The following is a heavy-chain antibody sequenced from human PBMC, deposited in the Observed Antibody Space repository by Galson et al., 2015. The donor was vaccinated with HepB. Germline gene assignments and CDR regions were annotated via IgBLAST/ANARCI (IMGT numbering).Heavy chain of an antibody. CDR2: INGFNGDT. V-gene: IGHV1-18*01. D-gene: IGHD4-23*01. CDR3: ARWTVITRNNWCFDF. CDR1: GYIFTTYG. Sequence: SVKVSCKASGYIFTTYGMAWVRQAPGQGLEWMGWINGFNGDTNYAQKFRDRVTMTTDTPTTTAFMELRSLRSDDTAIYYCARWTVITRNNWCFDFWGRGTLVTVSS. J-gene: IGHJ2*01.